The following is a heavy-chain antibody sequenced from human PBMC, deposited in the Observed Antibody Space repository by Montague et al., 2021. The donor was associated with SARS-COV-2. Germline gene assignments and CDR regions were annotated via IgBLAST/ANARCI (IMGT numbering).Heavy chain of an antibody. D-gene: IGHD4-23*01. J-gene: IGHJ4*02. CDR1: GGSFSGYY. CDR3: ARWDPQTLTLIGLRGKSASDY. V-gene: IGHV4-34*01. CDR2: INHSGTT. Sequence: SETLSLTCAAYGGSFSGYYWTWIRQSPGKGLEWIAEINHSGTTNYNFNPSLRSRVTISVDTSKNQFSLKLTSVTAADTGVYYCARWDPQTLTLIGLRGKSASDYWGQGTLVTVSS.